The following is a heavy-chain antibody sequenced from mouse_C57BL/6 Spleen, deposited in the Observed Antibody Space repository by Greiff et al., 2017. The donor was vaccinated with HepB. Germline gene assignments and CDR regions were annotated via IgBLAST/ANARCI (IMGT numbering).Heavy chain of an antibody. CDR1: GYAFSSYW. D-gene: IGHD2-13*01. CDR2: IYPGDGDT. CDR3: ARSGDLYYAMDY. J-gene: IGHJ4*01. Sequence: LVESGAKLVKPGASVKISCKASGYAFSSYWMNWVKQRPGKGLEWIGQIYPGDGDTNYNGKFKGKATLTADKSSSTAYMQLSSLTSEDSAVYFCARSGDLYYAMDYWGQGTSVTVSS. V-gene: IGHV1-80*01.